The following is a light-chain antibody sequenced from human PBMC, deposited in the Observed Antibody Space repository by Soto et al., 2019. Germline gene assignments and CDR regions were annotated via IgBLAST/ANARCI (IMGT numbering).Light chain of an antibody. CDR1: HNIGDD. V-gene: IGKV1-6*01. CDR3: LQDYNYPFT. Sequence: AIQMTQSPSSLSASVGDRVTITCRASHNIGDDLGWYQQKPGKAPKHLIYSASNLQSGVPSRFSGSGSGPDFTLTISSLQPEDFATYYCLQDYNYPFTFGPGTKVEIK. CDR2: SAS. J-gene: IGKJ3*01.